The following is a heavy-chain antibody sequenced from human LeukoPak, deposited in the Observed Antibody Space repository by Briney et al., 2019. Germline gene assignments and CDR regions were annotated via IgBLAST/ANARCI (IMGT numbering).Heavy chain of an antibody. D-gene: IGHD5-24*01. CDR3: AREGDGYNQDY. V-gene: IGHV3-48*03. Sequence: GGSLRLSCAASGFTFSSYEMNWVRQAPGKGLEWVSYISSSGSTIYYADSVKGRFTISRDNANNSLYLQMNSLRAEDTVVYYCAREGDGYNQDYWGQGTLVTVSS. CDR1: GFTFSSYE. J-gene: IGHJ4*02. CDR2: ISSSGSTI.